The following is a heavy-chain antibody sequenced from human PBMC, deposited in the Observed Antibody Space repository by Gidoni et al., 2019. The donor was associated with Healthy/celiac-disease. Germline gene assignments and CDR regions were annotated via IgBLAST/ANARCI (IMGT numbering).Heavy chain of an antibody. V-gene: IGHV4-31*03. CDR1: GVSISSGGYY. CDR2: IYYSGST. CDR3: ARGAGPGRFDY. Sequence: VQLQESGPGPVKPSQTLSLTCSFSGVSISSGGYYWSWIRQHPGKGLEWIGYIYYSGSTYYNPSLKSRVTISVDTSKNQFSLKLSSVTAADTAVYYCARGAGPGRFDYWGQGTLVTVSS. J-gene: IGHJ4*02.